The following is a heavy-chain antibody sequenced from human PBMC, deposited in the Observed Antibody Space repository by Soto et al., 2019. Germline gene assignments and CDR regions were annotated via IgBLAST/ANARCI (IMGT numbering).Heavy chain of an antibody. CDR1: GGTFSSYA. CDR3: ATGIVVVPAAKRVYYYYGMDV. Sequence: GASVKVSCKASGGTFSSYAISWVRQAPGQGLEWMGGIIPIFGTANYAQKFQGRVTITADESTSTAYMELSSLRSEDTAVYYCATGIVVVPAAKRVYYYYGMDVWGQGTTVTVSS. J-gene: IGHJ6*02. D-gene: IGHD2-2*01. CDR2: IIPIFGTA. V-gene: IGHV1-69*13.